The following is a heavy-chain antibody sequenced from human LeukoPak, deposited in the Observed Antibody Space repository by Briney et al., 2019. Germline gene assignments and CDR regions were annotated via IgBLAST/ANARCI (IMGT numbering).Heavy chain of an antibody. CDR3: ARGPSRSSGRFDY. J-gene: IGHJ4*02. CDR2: INPNSGGT. Sequence: ASVKVSCKASGYTFTGYYMHWVRQAPGQGLEWMGWINPNSGGTNCAQKFQGRVTMTRDTSINTAYMELSSLRSEDTAVYYCARGPSRSSGRFDYWGQGTLVTVSS. V-gene: IGHV1-2*02. CDR1: GYTFTGYY. D-gene: IGHD6-19*01.